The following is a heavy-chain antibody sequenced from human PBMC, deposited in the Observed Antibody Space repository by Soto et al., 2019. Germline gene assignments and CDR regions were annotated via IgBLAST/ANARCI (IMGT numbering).Heavy chain of an antibody. CDR2: LYYGGSS. CDR1: GASISSSSYY. D-gene: IGHD6-13*01. J-gene: IGHJ3*01. Sequence: QLQLQESGPGLVKPLETLSLTCTVSGASISSSSYYWVWIRQPPGKVLERIGSLYYGGSSNYNPSHKGLVAISVATSNIEYTQKLSSGTAADTAEYYCAISPSWYSDAFDVWGQGTTVTVSS. CDR3: AISPSWYSDAFDV. V-gene: IGHV4-39*01.